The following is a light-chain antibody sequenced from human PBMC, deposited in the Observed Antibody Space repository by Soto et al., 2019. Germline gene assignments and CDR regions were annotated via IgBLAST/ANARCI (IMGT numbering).Light chain of an antibody. CDR3: QQANRFPLT. J-gene: IGKJ1*01. Sequence: DIQLTQSPSSLSASVGDRVTITCRASQDIGNYLGWYQQKPGKAPKLLIYAASTLQSGVPSRFSGGGSGTDFTLTISSLQPEDFATYYCQQANRFPLTFGQGTKVDIK. CDR2: AAS. V-gene: IGKV1-9*01. CDR1: QDIGNY.